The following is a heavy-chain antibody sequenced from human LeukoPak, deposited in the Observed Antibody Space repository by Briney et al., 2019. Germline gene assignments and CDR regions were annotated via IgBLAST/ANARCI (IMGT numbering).Heavy chain of an antibody. Sequence: ASVKVSCKASGYTFTSYDTNWVRQATGQGLEWMGWMNPNSGNTGYAQKFQGRVTITRNTSISTAYMELSSLRSEDTAVYYCARGVSIAAPPGYYMDVWGKGTTVTVSS. CDR2: MNPNSGNT. J-gene: IGHJ6*03. CDR3: ARGVSIAAPPGYYMDV. V-gene: IGHV1-8*03. CDR1: GYTFTSYD. D-gene: IGHD6-6*01.